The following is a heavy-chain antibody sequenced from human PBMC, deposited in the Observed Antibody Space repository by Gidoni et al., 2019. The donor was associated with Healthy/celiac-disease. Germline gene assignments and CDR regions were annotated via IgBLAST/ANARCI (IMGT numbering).Heavy chain of an antibody. J-gene: IGHJ5*02. CDR3: ARDYGSGSNDKYNWFDP. CDR2: ISAYNGNT. D-gene: IGHD3-10*01. V-gene: IGHV1-18*04. CDR1: GYTFTSYG. Sequence: QVQLVQSGAEVKKPGSSVKVSCTASGYTFTSYGSSWVRQAPGQGLEWMGWISAYNGNTNYAQKLQGRVTMTTDTSTSTAYMELRSLRSDDTAVYYCARDYGSGSNDKYNWFDPWGQGTPVTVSS.